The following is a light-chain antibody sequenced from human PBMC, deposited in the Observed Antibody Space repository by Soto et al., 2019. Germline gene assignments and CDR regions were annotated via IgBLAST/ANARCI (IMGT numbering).Light chain of an antibody. CDR2: GAS. J-gene: IGKJ5*01. V-gene: IGKV3-15*01. Sequence: EIVMTQSPATLSVSPGERATLSCRARQSVSSNLAWYQQKPGQATRLLIYGASTRATDIPARFSGSGSGTEFTLTISSLQSEDFSVYYCQQYNNWLITVGQGTRLEIK. CDR3: QQYNNWLIT. CDR1: QSVSSN.